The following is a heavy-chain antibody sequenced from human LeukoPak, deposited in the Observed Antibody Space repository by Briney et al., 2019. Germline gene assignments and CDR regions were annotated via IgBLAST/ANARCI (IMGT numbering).Heavy chain of an antibody. CDR3: ARRGWPVPYYFDY. D-gene: IGHD6-19*01. Sequence: ASVKVSCKASGYTFTGYYMHWVRQAPGQGLEWMGWINPNSGGTNYAQKFQGRVTMTRDTSISTAYMELSRLRSDDTAVYYCARRGWPVPYYFDYWGQGTLVTVSS. J-gene: IGHJ4*02. CDR2: INPNSGGT. CDR1: GYTFTGYY. V-gene: IGHV1-2*02.